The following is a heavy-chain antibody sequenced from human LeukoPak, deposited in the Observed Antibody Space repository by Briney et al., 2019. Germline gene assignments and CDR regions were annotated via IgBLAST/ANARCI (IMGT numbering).Heavy chain of an antibody. D-gene: IGHD6-13*01. CDR2: INWNGGST. J-gene: IGHJ6*03. Sequence: GGSLRLSCAASGFTFSSYAMSWVRQAPGKGLEWVSGINWNGGSTGYADSVKGRFTISRDNAKNSLYLQMNSLRAEDTALYYCARDQYSSSWYRLYYHYYMDVWGKGTTVTVSS. CDR3: ARDQYSSSWYRLYYHYYMDV. V-gene: IGHV3-20*04. CDR1: GFTFSSYA.